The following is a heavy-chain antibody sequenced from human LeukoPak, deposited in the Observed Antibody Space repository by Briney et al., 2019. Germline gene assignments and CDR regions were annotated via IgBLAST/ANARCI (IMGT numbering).Heavy chain of an antibody. Sequence: GASVKVSCKASGYTFTGYYMHWVRQAPRQGLEWMGRINPNSGGTNYAQKFQGRVTMTRDTSISTAYMELSRLRSDDTAVYYCARSITMVRGVIAAIDYWGQGTLVTVSS. CDR3: ARSITMVRGVIAAIDY. D-gene: IGHD3-10*01. V-gene: IGHV1-2*06. J-gene: IGHJ4*02. CDR2: INPNSGGT. CDR1: GYTFTGYY.